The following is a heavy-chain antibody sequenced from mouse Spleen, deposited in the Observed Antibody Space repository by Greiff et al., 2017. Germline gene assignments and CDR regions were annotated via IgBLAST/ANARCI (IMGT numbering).Heavy chain of an antibody. CDR2: IRNKANGYTT. CDR1: GFTFTDYY. J-gene: IGHJ4*01. Sequence: EVKLVESGGGLVQPGGSLSLSCAASGFTFTDYYMSWVRQPPGKALEWLGFIRNKANGYTTEYSASVKGRFTISRDNSQSILYLQMNALRAEDSATYYCARWDYDVGYYAMDYWGQGTSVTVSS. V-gene: IGHV7-3*01. CDR3: ARWDYDVGYYAMDY. D-gene: IGHD2-4*01.